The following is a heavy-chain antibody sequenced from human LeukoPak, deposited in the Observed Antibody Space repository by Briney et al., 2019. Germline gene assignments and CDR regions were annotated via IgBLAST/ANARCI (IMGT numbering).Heavy chain of an antibody. Sequence: ASVKVSCKASGYTFTRYAINWVRQAPGQGLEWMGWISAYNGNTNYAQKLQGRVTMTTDTSTSTAYMELRNLRSDDTAVYYCARMGWNYVAYFDYWGQGTLVTVSS. V-gene: IGHV1-18*01. CDR2: ISAYNGNT. J-gene: IGHJ4*02. CDR3: ARMGWNYVAYFDY. D-gene: IGHD1-7*01. CDR1: GYTFTRYA.